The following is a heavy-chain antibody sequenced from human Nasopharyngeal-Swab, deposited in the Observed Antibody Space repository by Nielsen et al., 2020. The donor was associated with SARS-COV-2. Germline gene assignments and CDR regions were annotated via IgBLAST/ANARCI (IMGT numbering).Heavy chain of an antibody. J-gene: IGHJ6*03. CDR2: ISAYNGNT. D-gene: IGHD2-8*01. CDR3: ARGIVRRAYYYYMDV. V-gene: IGHV1-18*01. Sequence: WVRQAPGQGLEWMGWISAYNGNTNYAQKLQGRVTMTTDTSTSTAYMELRSLRSDDTAVYYRARGIVRRAYYYYMDVWGKGTTVTVSS.